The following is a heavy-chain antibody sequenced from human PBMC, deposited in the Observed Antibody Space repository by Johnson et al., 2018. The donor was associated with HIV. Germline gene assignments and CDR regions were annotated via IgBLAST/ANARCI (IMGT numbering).Heavy chain of an antibody. Sequence: VQLVESGGGLVKPGGSLRLSCAASGFTFSEYWMKWVRQAPGKGLEWVAKIKQDGSETYYVDSVKGRFTISRDNAKNTLYLQMNSLRAEDTAVYYCARVITEGGTRWAFDIWGQGTMVTVSS. CDR2: IKQDGSET. CDR3: ARVITEGGTRWAFDI. V-gene: IGHV3-7*05. J-gene: IGHJ3*02. CDR1: GFTFSEYW. D-gene: IGHD6-13*01.